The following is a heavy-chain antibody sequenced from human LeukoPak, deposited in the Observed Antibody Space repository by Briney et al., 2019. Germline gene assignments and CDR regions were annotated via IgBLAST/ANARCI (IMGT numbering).Heavy chain of an antibody. CDR2: IIPILGIA. CDR3: ARDPEATAPGWFDP. D-gene: IGHD1-14*01. Sequence: GASVKVSCKASGYTFTSYAISWVRQAPGQGLEWMGRIIPILGIANYAQKFQGRVTITADKSTSTAYMELSSLRSEDTAVYYCARDPEATAPGWFDPWGQGTLVTVSS. J-gene: IGHJ5*02. V-gene: IGHV1-69*04. CDR1: GYTFTSYA.